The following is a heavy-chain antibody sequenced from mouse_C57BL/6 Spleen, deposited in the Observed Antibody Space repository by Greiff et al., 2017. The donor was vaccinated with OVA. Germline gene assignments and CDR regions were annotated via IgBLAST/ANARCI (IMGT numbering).Heavy chain of an antibody. D-gene: IGHD4-1*01. CDR3: AGIADWLDY. Sequence: QVTLKVCGPGILQPSQTLSLTCSFSGFSLSTFGMRVGWIRPPSGMGLEWLAHIWWDDAKYYNPALKSRPTISKDTSKNQVFLKSANVETAEAATYYCAGIADWLDYWGQGTTLTVSS. V-gene: IGHV8-8*01. CDR1: GFSLSTFGMR. CDR2: IWWDDAK. J-gene: IGHJ2*01.